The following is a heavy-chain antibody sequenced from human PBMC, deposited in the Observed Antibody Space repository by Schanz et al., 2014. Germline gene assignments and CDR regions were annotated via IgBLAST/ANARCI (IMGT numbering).Heavy chain of an antibody. CDR1: GFTFNNYG. V-gene: IGHV3-30*19. J-gene: IGHJ4*02. Sequence: QVQVVESGGGVVQPGRSLRLSCVASGFTFNNYGMHWVRQAPGKGLGWVAQISHDGHRDFYADSVKGRFTISRDNSKNTLFLQMSSLRAEDTAVYYCARDGDFDYWGQGTLVTVSS. CDR3: ARDGDFDY. CDR2: ISHDGHRD.